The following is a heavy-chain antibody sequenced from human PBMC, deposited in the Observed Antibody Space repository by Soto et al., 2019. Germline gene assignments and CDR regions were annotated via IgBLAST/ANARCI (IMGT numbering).Heavy chain of an antibody. V-gene: IGHV3-74*01. CDR1: GFTFSGYW. Sequence: EVQLVESGGGLVQPGGSLRLSCAASGFTFSGYWTHWVRQSPGKGLVWVSRLNSDGSITSYADSVKARFTISRDNAKNTLYLQMNSLRAEDTAVYFCARGGAYNGGWFSWGPGTLVTVSS. CDR3: ARGGAYNGGWFS. D-gene: IGHD6-19*01. CDR2: LNSDGSIT. J-gene: IGHJ4*02.